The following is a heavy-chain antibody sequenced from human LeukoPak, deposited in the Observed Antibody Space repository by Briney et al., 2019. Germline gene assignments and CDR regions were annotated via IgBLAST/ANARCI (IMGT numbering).Heavy chain of an antibody. V-gene: IGHV3-53*01. J-gene: IGHJ6*02. D-gene: IGHD2-2*01. CDR3: ARALGYCSSTSCYTGYYYYGMDV. CDR2: IYSGGST. Sequence: GGSLRLSCAASGFTVSSNYMSWVRQAPGKGLEWVSVIYSGGSTYYADSVKGRFTISRDNSKNTLYLQRNSLRAEDTAVYYCARALGYCSSTSCYTGYYYYGMDVWGQGTTVTVSS. CDR1: GFTVSSNY.